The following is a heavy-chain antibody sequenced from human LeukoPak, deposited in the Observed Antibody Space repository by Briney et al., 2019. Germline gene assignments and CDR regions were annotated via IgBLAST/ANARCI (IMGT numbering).Heavy chain of an antibody. CDR1: GGSISNYY. D-gene: IGHD7-27*01. CDR3: ARHWGSHRFFDL. Sequence: SETLSVTCAVSGGSISNYYCSWIRPPPGKGLEWLGYIHYSGYTNYIPSLMSRVTISVDPSKHQFPLNLSPGTPADTAVYYCARHWGSHRFFDLWGRGTLVTVLS. V-gene: IGHV4-59*08. J-gene: IGHJ2*01. CDR2: IHYSGYT.